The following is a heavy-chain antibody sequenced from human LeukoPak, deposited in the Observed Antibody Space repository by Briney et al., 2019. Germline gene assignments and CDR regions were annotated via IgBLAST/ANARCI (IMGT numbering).Heavy chain of an antibody. CDR1: GFTFSSYA. J-gene: IGHJ4*02. Sequence: GGSLRLSCAASGFTFSSYAMHWVRQAPGKGLEYVSAISSNGGSTYYANSVKGRFTISRDNSENTLYLQMGSLRAEDMAVYYCARAALPRRDGYNFYDYWGQGTLVTVSS. D-gene: IGHD5-24*01. CDR3: ARAALPRRDGYNFYDY. V-gene: IGHV3-64*01. CDR2: ISSNGGST.